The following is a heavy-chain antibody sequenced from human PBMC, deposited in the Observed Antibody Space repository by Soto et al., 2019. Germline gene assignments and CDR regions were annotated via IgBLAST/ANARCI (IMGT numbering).Heavy chain of an antibody. CDR2: IYYSGST. CDR3: ARAPRAGASDY. CDR1: GGSISSGAYY. J-gene: IGHJ4*02. V-gene: IGHV4-30-4*01. D-gene: IGHD6-13*01. Sequence: QVQLQESGPGLVKPSQTLSLTCTVSGGSISSGAYYWSWIRQPPGKGLEWNGDIYYSGSTYYNPSLKSRVTISVNTYKNQFSLKLSSVTAADTAVYYCARAPRAGASDYWGQGTLVTVSS.